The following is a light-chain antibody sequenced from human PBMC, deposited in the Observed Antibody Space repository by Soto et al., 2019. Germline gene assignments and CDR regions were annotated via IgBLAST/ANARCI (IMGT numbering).Light chain of an antibody. CDR2: EVS. CDR1: SSDIGRYNY. Sequence: QSALSQPPSASGSPGQSVTISCTGTSSDIGRYNYVSWYQQHPGKATKLMIYEVSKRPSGVPDRFSGSQSGSTASLSVSGLPAFVAADYFTASYTGSNNPYVFGTGTKLTVL. CDR3: ASYTGSNNPYV. J-gene: IGLJ1*01. V-gene: IGLV2-8*01.